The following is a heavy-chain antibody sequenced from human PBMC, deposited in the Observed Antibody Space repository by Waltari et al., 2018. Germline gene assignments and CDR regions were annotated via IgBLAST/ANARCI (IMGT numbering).Heavy chain of an antibody. Sequence: EVQLVESGGGLVEPGGSLRLACAASGFTFIKCWMTWVRQAPGKGRECVNNINEDAKEKYHVDSVKGRFTISRDNTKKSLYLQMNSLRVDDTAVYYCARGEEGYGEAYYWGQGTLVTVSS. CDR2: INEDAKEK. CDR3: ARGEEGYGEAYY. D-gene: IGHD3-10*01. V-gene: IGHV3-7*04. CDR1: GFTFIKCW. J-gene: IGHJ4*02.